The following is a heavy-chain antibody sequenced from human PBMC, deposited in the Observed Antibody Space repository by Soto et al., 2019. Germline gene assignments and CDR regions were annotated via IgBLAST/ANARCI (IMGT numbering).Heavy chain of an antibody. CDR1: GYSFTSYW. Sequence: GESLKISCKGSGYSFTSYWIGWVRQMPGKGLEWMGIIYPGDSDTRYGLSFQGQVTISADKSISTAYLQWSSLKASDTAMYYCARASLGSYSSTSCYPYYYYYGMDVWGQGTTVTVSS. J-gene: IGHJ6*02. CDR3: ARASLGSYSSTSCYPYYYYYGMDV. D-gene: IGHD2-2*01. V-gene: IGHV5-51*01. CDR2: IYPGDSDT.